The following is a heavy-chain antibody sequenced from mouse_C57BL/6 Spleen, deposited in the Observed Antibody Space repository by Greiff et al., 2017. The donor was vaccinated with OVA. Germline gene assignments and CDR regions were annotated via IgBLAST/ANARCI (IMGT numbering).Heavy chain of an antibody. CDR3: ARHNSNDYYARYY. CDR1: GFTFSSYG. V-gene: IGHV5-6*01. CDR2: ISSGDSYT. D-gene: IGHD2-5*01. J-gene: IGHJ4*01. Sequence: EVQGVESGGALVKPGGSLKLSCAASGFTFSSYGMSWVRQTPDKRLEWVATISSGDSYTYYPANVKGRFTIARDNAKNTLYLQMSSLKSEDTAMYYCARHNSNDYYARYYWGQGTSVTVSS.